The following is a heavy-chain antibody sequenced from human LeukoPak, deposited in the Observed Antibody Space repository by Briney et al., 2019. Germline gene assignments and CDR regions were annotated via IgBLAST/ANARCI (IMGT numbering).Heavy chain of an antibody. CDR1: NYSISTDYY. J-gene: IGHJ4*02. D-gene: IGHD2/OR15-2a*01. CDR3: AKGPLLWN. CDR2: MYHSGST. Sequence: SETLSLTCTVSNYSISTDYYWGWIRQPPGKGLEWIGTMYHSGSTYYNPSLKSRVTISVDTSKNQFSLKLSSVTAADTAVYYCAKGPLLWNWGQGTLVTVSS. V-gene: IGHV4-38-2*02.